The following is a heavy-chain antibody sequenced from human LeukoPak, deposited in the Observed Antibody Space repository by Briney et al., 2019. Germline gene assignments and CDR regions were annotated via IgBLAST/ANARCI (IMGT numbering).Heavy chain of an antibody. J-gene: IGHJ4*02. CDR1: GFTFSRYA. Sequence: GGSLRLSCAASGFTFSRYAMHWVRQAPGKGLEYVSAISSNGGSTYYADSVKGRFTISRDNSRNTLHLQMSSLRVEDTAVYYCVKDSSSGSYFDYWGQGTLVTVSS. CDR3: VKDSSSGSYFDY. D-gene: IGHD3-10*01. V-gene: IGHV3-64D*06. CDR2: ISSNGGST.